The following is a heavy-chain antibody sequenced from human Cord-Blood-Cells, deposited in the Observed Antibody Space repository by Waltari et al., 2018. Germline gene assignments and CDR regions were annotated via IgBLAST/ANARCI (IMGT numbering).Heavy chain of an antibody. Sequence: QVQLVQSGAEVKNPGASVQVSCKDSGYPFTSYAMHWVRQAPGQRLEWMGWINAGNGNTKYSQKFQGRVTITRDTSASTAYMELSSLRSEDTAVYYCASSGQQLVMDFDYWGQGTLVTVSS. D-gene: IGHD6-13*01. J-gene: IGHJ4*02. CDR2: INAGNGNT. CDR1: GYPFTSYA. V-gene: IGHV1-3*01. CDR3: ASSGQQLVMDFDY.